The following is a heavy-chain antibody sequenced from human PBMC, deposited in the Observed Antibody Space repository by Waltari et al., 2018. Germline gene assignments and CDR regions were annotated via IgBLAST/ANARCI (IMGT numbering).Heavy chain of an antibody. J-gene: IGHJ4*02. V-gene: IGHV4-30-4*01. D-gene: IGHD4-17*01. CDR2: IYYSGST. CDR3: ARAGVNYGDYNYFDY. CDR1: GGSISGADYY. Sequence: QVQLQESGPGLVKPSQTLSLTCTVSGGSISGADYYWSWIRQPPGRGLEWIAYIYYSGSTYYNPSLKSRLTISVDKSKNQFSLKLYSVTAADTAVYYCARAGVNYGDYNYFDYWGQGILVTVSS.